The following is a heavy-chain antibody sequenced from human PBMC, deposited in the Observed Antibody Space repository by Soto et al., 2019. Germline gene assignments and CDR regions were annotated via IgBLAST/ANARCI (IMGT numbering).Heavy chain of an antibody. CDR2: TLYSGRT. D-gene: IGHD3-10*01. J-gene: IGHJ6*02. CDR3: LTQGFGPLHGLVDV. CDR1: GASISSGW. V-gene: IGHV4-4*02. Sequence: SETLSLTCAVSGASISSGWWTWVRQPPGKGLEWIGETLYSGRTNYNSSLNSRVTISIDKSKKQFSLNLSSVTAADTAVYYCLTQGFGPLHGLVDVWGQGTTVTVSS.